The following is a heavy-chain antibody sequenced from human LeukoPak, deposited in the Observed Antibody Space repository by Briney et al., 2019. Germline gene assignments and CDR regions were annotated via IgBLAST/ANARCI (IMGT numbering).Heavy chain of an antibody. CDR3: ARNSRITMVRGVLLFDY. CDR2: IYTNENT. D-gene: IGHD3-10*01. V-gene: IGHV4-4*07. J-gene: IGHJ4*02. Sequence: SETLSLTCTVSGGSISSYYWSWLRQPAGKGLEWIGRIYTNENTNYNPSLKSRVTMSVDTSKNQFSLKLSSVTAADTAVYYCARNSRITMVRGVLLFDYWGQGTLVTVSS. CDR1: GGSISSYY.